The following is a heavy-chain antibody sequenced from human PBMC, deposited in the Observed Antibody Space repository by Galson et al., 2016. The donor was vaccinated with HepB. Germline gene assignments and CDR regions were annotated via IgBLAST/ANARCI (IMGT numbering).Heavy chain of an antibody. CDR2: VGGSGESK. Sequence: SLRLSCAASGFRFSSHALSWVRQAPGKGLEWVSGVGGSGESKYYAASVMGRFTISRDNSRNTLSLHMYSLRAEDTAVYYCAKSGNNWNWAAYFDSWGQGTLVTVSS. CDR3: AKSGNNWNWAAYFDS. D-gene: IGHD1-7*01. V-gene: IGHV3-23*01. J-gene: IGHJ4*02. CDR1: GFRFSSHA.